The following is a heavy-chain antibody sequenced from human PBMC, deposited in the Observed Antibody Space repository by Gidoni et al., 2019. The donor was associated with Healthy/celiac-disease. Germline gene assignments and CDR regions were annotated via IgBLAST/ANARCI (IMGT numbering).Heavy chain of an antibody. CDR3: TRQVTTPTDGPQDFDY. CDR1: GFTFSGSA. V-gene: IGHV3-73*02. Sequence: EVQLVESGGGLVQPGGSLTLSCAASGFTFSGSAMHWVRQASGKGLEWVGRIRSKANSYATAYAASVKGRFTISRDDSKNTAYLQMNSLKTEDTAVYYCTRQVTTPTDGPQDFDYWGQGTLVTVSS. D-gene: IGHD4-17*01. J-gene: IGHJ4*02. CDR2: IRSKANSYAT.